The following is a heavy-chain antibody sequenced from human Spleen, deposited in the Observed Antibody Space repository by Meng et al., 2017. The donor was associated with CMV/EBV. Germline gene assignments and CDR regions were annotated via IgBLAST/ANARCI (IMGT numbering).Heavy chain of an antibody. CDR2: INPNSGGT. V-gene: IGHV1-2*02. J-gene: IGHJ4*02. Sequence: QGVLGESGAEVKKPGASVQVSCKASGYTFTGYYMPWVRQAPGQGLEWMGWINPNSGGTNYAQKFQGRVTMTRDTSISTAYMELSRLRSDDTAVYYCARNGDILTGESYYFDYWGQGTLVTVSS. CDR3: ARNGDILTGESYYFDY. CDR1: GYTFTGYY. D-gene: IGHD3-9*01.